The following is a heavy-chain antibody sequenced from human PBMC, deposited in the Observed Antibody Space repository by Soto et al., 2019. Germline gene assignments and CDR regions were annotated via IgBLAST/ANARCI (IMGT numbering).Heavy chain of an antibody. V-gene: IGHV1-18*04. CDR3: ARDRSGPRTFPHYGMDV. CDR1: GYTFTSYG. CDR2: ISAYNGNT. D-gene: IGHD2-15*01. Sequence: GASVKVSCKASGYTFTSYGISWVRQAPGQGLEWMGWISAYNGNTNYAQKLQGRVTMTTDTSTSTAYMELRSLRSDDTAVYYCARDRSGPRTFPHYGMDVWGQGTTVTVS. J-gene: IGHJ6*02.